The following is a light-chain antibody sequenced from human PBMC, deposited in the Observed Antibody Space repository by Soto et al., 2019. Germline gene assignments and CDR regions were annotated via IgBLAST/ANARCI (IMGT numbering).Light chain of an antibody. CDR2: SAS. CDR3: QQSFSTPT. Sequence: DIQMTRSPSFLPTSIGNRVTITFRASQRINIYLNWYRQKPGKAPELLIYSASNLQSGVPSRFSGSGSGTDFTLTISGLQSEDFATYYCQQSFSTPTFGQGTRLEIK. CDR1: QRINIY. J-gene: IGKJ5*01. V-gene: IGKV1-39*01.